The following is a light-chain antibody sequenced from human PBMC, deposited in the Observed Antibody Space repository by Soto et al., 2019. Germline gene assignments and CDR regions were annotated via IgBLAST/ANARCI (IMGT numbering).Light chain of an antibody. CDR1: SSNIGSNP. CDR3: ATWDDSRNGYV. Sequence: QSVLTQPPSASGTPGQRVTISASGSSSNIGSNPVSWYQQRPGTAPKLLIYDSDERPSGVPVRFSGSKSATSASLAISGLQSEDEGDYYCATWDDSRNGYVFGPGTKVTVL. V-gene: IGLV1-44*01. CDR2: DSD. J-gene: IGLJ1*01.